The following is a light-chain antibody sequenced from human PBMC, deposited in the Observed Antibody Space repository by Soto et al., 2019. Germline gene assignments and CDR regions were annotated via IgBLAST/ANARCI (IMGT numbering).Light chain of an antibody. CDR3: CSYAGSSIWV. V-gene: IGLV2-23*01. CDR2: EGS. CDR1: SSDVGSYNL. Sequence: QSVLTQPASVSGSPGQSITVSCTGTSSDVGSYNLVSWYQQHPGKAPKLMIHEGSKRPSGVSNRFSGSKSGNTASLTISGLQAEDEPYYYCCSYAGSSIWVFGGGTKLTVL. J-gene: IGLJ3*02.